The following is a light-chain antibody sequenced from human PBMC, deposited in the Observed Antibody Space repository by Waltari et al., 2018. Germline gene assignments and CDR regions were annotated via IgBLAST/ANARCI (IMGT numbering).Light chain of an antibody. CDR3: QQYGRSPT. CDR1: QSVPSIY. J-gene: IGKJ5*01. V-gene: IGKV3-20*01. Sequence: EILLTQSPGTLSLSPGDRAILSCRASQSVPSIYFAWYQQKPGQAPRLLIYGASIRATGIPDRFSGSVSETDFSLTITRLEPEDFAVYYCQQYGRSPTFGQGTRLEIE. CDR2: GAS.